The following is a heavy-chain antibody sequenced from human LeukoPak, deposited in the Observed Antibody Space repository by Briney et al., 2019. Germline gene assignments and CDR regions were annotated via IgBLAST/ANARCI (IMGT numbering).Heavy chain of an antibody. CDR3: AILNGGTVVKGYYYMDV. V-gene: IGHV1-69*13. CDR2: IIPIFGTA. CDR1: GGTFSSYA. D-gene: IGHD4-11*01. J-gene: IGHJ6*03. Sequence: ASVKVSCKASGGTFSSYAISWVRQAPGQGLEWMGGIIPIFGTANYAQKFQGRVTITADESTSTAYMELSSLRSEDTAVYYCAILNGGTVVKGYYYMDVWGKGTTVTVSS.